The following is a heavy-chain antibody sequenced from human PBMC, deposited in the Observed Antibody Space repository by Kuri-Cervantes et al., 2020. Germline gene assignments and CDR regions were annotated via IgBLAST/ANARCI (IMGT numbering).Heavy chain of an antibody. J-gene: IGHJ6*03. D-gene: IGHD2-21*01. CDR2: ISWDGGST. CDR3: AKDIGITIPYYYMGV. V-gene: IGHV3-43D*04. CDR1: GFTFDDYA. Sequence: GGSLRLSCAASGFTFDDYAMHWVRQAPGKGLEWVSLISWDGGSTYYADSVKGRFTISRDNSKNSLYLQMNSLRAEDTALYYCAKDIGITIPYYYMGVWGKGTTVTVSS.